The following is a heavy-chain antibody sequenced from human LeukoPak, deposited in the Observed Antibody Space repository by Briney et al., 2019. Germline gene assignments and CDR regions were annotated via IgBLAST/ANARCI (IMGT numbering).Heavy chain of an antibody. D-gene: IGHD2-15*01. V-gene: IGHV3-33*06. J-gene: IGHJ4*02. CDR2: IWCDGSNK. Sequence: GGSLRLSCTGFGFTFGDYAMSWFRQAPGKGLEWVAVIWCDGSNKYYADSVKGRFTISRDNSKNTLYLQMNSLRAEDTAVYYCAKDLRPVVVVAATYDYWGQGTLVTVSS. CDR3: AKDLRPVVVVAATYDY. CDR1: GFTFGDYA.